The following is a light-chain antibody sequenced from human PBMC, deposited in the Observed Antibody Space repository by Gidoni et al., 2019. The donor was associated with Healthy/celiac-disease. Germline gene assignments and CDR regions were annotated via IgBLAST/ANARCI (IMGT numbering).Light chain of an antibody. CDR1: QSVSSN. Sequence: EIVMTQSPATLSVSPGERATLSCRASQSVSSNLAWYQQKPCQAPRLLIYGASTRATGIPARFSGSGSGTEFTLTISSLQSEDFAVYYCHHYNNWPQTFGQGTKVEIK. CDR3: HHYNNWPQT. V-gene: IGKV3-15*01. CDR2: GAS. J-gene: IGKJ1*01.